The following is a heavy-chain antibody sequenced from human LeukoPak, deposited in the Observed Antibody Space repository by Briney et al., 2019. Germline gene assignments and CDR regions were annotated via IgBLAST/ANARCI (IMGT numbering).Heavy chain of an antibody. J-gene: IGHJ5*02. CDR1: GGSISSYY. D-gene: IGHD2-2*01. CDR2: IYYSGST. CDR3: ARGQDIVVVPAARGFDP. V-gene: IGHV4-59*12. Sequence: PSETLSLTCTVSGGSISSYYWSWIRQPPGKGLEWIGYIYYSGSTNYNPSLKSRVTISVDTSKNQFSLKLSSVTAADTAVYYCARGQDIVVVPAARGFDPWGQGTLVTVSS.